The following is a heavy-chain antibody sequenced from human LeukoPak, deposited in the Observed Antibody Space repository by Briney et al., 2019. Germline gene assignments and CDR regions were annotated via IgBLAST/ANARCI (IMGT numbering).Heavy chain of an antibody. CDR3: TVTHGASDFDY. V-gene: IGHV3-7*01. D-gene: IGHD1-26*01. J-gene: IGHJ4*02. CDR2: IKQDGSEK. Sequence: GGSLRLSCAASGFTFSSHWMSWVRQAPGKGLEWVANIKQDGSEKYYVDSVKGRFTISRDNAKNSLYLQMNSLRAEDTAVYYCTVTHGASDFDYWSQGTLVTVSS. CDR1: GFTFSSHW.